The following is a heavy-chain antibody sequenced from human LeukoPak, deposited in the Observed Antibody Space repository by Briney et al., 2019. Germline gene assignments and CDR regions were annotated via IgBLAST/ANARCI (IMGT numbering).Heavy chain of an antibody. Sequence: TSVKVSCKASGYTFTGYYMDWVRQAPGQGLEWIGWINPNSGGTNYAQKFQGRVTMTRDTSISTAYMGLSRLRSDDTAVYYCARVRGGYSYGFDYWGQGTLVTVSS. J-gene: IGHJ4*02. D-gene: IGHD5-18*01. V-gene: IGHV1-2*02. CDR3: ARVRGGYSYGFDY. CDR2: INPNSGGT. CDR1: GYTFTGYY.